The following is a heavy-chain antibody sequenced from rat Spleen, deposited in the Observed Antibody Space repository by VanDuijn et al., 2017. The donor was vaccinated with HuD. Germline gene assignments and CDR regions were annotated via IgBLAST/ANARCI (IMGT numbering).Heavy chain of an antibody. Sequence: EVQLQESGPGLVKPSQSLSLTCSVTGYSITSNYWGWIRKFPGNKMEWIGHISYSGSTSYNPSLKSRISITRDTSKNQFFLQLNSLTTEDTATYYCARSALMYTTDPSDYWGQGVMVTVSS. CDR1: GYSITSNY. J-gene: IGHJ2*01. D-gene: IGHD1-6*01. CDR3: ARSALMYTTDPSDY. V-gene: IGHV3-1*01. CDR2: ISYSGST.